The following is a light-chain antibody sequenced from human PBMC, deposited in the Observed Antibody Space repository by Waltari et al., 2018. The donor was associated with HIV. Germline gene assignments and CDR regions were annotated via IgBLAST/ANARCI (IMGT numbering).Light chain of an antibody. Sequence: EIVLTQSPATLSLFPGERATLSCRATQSVSSCLAWYQLKFGQAPRLLIYDASKRATGIPARFSGSGSGADFTLTISSLEPGDSAVYYCQQCNNWPYTFGQGTKLEIK. CDR3: QQCNNWPYT. J-gene: IGKJ2*01. CDR2: DAS. V-gene: IGKV3-11*01. CDR1: QSVSSC.